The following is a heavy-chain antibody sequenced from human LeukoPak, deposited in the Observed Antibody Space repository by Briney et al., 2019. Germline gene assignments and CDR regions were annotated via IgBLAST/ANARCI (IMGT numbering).Heavy chain of an antibody. D-gene: IGHD1-14*01. V-gene: IGHV3-21*01. CDR1: GFTFSSYS. CDR3: AGDQEPLYYYGMDV. J-gene: IGHJ6*04. Sequence: PGGSLRLSCAASGFTFSSYSMNWVRQAPGKGLEWVSSISSSSSYIYYADSVKGRFTIPRDNAKNSLYLQMNSLRAEDTAVYYCAGDQEPLYYYGMDVWGKGTTVTVSS. CDR2: ISSSSSYI.